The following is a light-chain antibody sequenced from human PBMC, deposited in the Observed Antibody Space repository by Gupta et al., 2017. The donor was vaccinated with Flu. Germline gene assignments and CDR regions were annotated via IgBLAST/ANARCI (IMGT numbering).Light chain of an antibody. V-gene: IGKV3-15*01. CDR2: GAS. J-gene: IGKJ1*01. CDR1: QSVSSN. CDR3: QQYNNWPPWT. Sequence: DIVMPPSPATLSVSPRERATLSCRASQSVSSNLAWYQQKPGQAPRLLIYGASTRATGIPARFSGSGSGTEFTLTISSLQSEDFAVYYCQQYNNWPPWTFGQATKVEIK.